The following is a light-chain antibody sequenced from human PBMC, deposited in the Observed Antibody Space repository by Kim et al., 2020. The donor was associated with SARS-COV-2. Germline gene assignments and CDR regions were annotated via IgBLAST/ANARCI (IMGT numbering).Light chain of an antibody. V-gene: IGLV2-14*03. Sequence: GQSITISCTGTRSDVVGYNYVSWYQQHPGKAPNLMIYDVSNRPSGVSNRFSGSKSGNTASLTISGLQAEDEADYYCSSYTSSSTVVFGGGTKLTVL. CDR2: DVS. J-gene: IGLJ2*01. CDR1: RSDVVGYNY. CDR3: SSYTSSSTVV.